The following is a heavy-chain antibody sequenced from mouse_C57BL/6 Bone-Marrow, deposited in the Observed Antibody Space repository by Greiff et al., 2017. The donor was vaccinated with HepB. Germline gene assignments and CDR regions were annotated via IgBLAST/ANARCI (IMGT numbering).Heavy chain of an antibody. CDR1: GYSFTSYY. CDR2: IYPGSGNT. Sequence: VKLQESGPELVKPGASVKISCKASGYSFTSYYIHWVKQRPGQGLEWIGWIYPGSGNTKYNEKFKGKATLTADTSSSTAYMQLSSLTSEDSAVYYCAREDSSGSEAYWGQGTLVTVSA. D-gene: IGHD3-2*02. V-gene: IGHV1-66*01. CDR3: AREDSSGSEAY. J-gene: IGHJ3*01.